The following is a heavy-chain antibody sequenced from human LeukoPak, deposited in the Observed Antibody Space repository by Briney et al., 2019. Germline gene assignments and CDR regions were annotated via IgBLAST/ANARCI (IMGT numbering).Heavy chain of an antibody. Sequence: ASVKVSCKASGYTFTSYDINWVRQATGQGLEWMGWMNPNSGNTGYAQKFQGRVTMTRNTSISTAYMELSSLRSEDTAVYYCASSPIRRRYYYGSGRNYYYMDVWGKGTTVTISS. CDR3: ASSPIRRRYYYGSGRNYYYMDV. CDR1: GYTFTSYD. J-gene: IGHJ6*03. CDR2: MNPNSGNT. V-gene: IGHV1-8*01. D-gene: IGHD3-10*01.